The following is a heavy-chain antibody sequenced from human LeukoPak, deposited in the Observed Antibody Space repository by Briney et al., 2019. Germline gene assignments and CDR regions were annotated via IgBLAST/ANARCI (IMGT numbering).Heavy chain of an antibody. CDR2: IKQDGSEK. V-gene: IGHV3-7*01. J-gene: IGHJ4*02. CDR1: GFTFSSYW. Sequence: WGSLRLSCAASGFTFSSYWMSWVRQTPGKGLEWVANIKQDGSEKYYVDSVKGRFTISRDNAKNSLYLQMNSMRAEDTAVYYCARNYYGRKGFDYWGQGTLVTVAS. D-gene: IGHD3-10*01. CDR3: ARNYYGRKGFDY.